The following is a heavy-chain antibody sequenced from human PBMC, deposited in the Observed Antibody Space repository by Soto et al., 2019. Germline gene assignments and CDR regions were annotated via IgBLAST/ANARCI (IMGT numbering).Heavy chain of an antibody. CDR2: ISGSAGST. Sequence: PGGSLRLSCAASGFTFSSYAMSWVRQAPGKGLEWVSAISGSAGSTYYADSVKGRFTISRDTSKNTLYLQMNSLRAEDTAVYYCAKPGIAVAGTEEDYWGQGTLVTVSS. V-gene: IGHV3-23*01. D-gene: IGHD6-19*01. CDR3: AKPGIAVAGTEEDY. CDR1: GFTFSSYA. J-gene: IGHJ4*02.